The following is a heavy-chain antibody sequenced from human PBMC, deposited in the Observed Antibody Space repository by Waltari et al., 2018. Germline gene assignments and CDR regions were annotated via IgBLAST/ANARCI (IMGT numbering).Heavy chain of an antibody. CDR3: TTLARGESGDY. Sequence: EVQLVESGGGLVQPGGSMRLSCAASGFTLNTYWMKWIRQAPGKGLEWVANINPDGSQKFYVDSVKGRFTVSRDNAQNSLYLQMNNLRAEDTAVYYCTTLARGESGDYWGQGTLVTVSS. CDR1: GFTLNTYW. CDR2: INPDGSQK. D-gene: IGHD3-10*01. V-gene: IGHV3-7*01. J-gene: IGHJ4*02.